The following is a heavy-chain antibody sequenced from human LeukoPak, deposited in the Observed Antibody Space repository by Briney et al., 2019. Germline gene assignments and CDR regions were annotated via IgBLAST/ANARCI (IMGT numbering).Heavy chain of an antibody. V-gene: IGHV4-39*07. Sequence: SETLSLTCTVSGGSISSSSYYWGWIRQPPGKGLEWIGSIYYSGSTYYNPSLKSRVTISVDTSKNQFSLKLSSVTAADTAVYYCARRFVTMVRGTTHFDYWGQGTLVTVSS. CDR2: IYYSGST. CDR1: GGSISSSSYY. J-gene: IGHJ4*02. D-gene: IGHD3-10*01. CDR3: ARRFVTMVRGTTHFDY.